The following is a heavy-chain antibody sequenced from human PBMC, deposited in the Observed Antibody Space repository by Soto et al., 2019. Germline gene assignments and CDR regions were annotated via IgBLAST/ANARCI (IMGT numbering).Heavy chain of an antibody. D-gene: IGHD3-16*01. CDR1: GYTFTSYV. V-gene: IGHV1-3*01. CDR3: ARVWAYTGESTFDP. CDR2: INAGNGNT. Sequence: GASVKVSFKASGYTFTSYVMRWLRQAPGQRLEWMGWINAGNGNTKYSQNFQGRVTITRDTSASTAYMELSSLRSEDTAVYYCARVWAYTGESTFDPWGQGTLVTSPQ. J-gene: IGHJ5*02.